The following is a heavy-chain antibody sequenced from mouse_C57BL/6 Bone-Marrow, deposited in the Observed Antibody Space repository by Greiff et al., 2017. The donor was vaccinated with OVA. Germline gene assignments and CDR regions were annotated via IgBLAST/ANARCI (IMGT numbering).Heavy chain of an antibody. CDR2: ISYDGSN. V-gene: IGHV3-6*01. CDR1: GYSITSGYY. CDR3: ARERSTWFAY. J-gene: IGHJ3*01. Sequence: EVKLQESGPGLVKPSQSLSLTCSVTGYSITSGYYWNWIRQFPGNKLEWMGYISYDGSNNYNPSLKNRISITRDTSKNQFFLKLDSVTTEDTATYYCARERSTWFAYWGQGTLVTVSA.